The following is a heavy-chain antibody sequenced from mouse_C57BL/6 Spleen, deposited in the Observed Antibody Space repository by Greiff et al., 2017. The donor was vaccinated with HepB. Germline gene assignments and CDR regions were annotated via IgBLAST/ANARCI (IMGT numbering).Heavy chain of an antibody. CDR3: VRHIYYDYDGFAY. D-gene: IGHD2-4*01. Sequence: EVQLVESGGGLVQPKGSLKLSCAASGFSFNTYAMNWVRQAPGKGFEWVARIRSKSNNYATYYADSVKDRFTISRDDSESMLYLQMNNLKTEDTAMYYCVRHIYYDYDGFAYWGQGTLVTVSA. CDR2: IRSKSNNYAT. CDR1: GFSFNTYA. V-gene: IGHV10-1*01. J-gene: IGHJ3*01.